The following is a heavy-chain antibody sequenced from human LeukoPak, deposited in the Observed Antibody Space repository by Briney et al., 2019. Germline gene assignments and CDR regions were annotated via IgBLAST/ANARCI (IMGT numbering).Heavy chain of an antibody. V-gene: IGHV1-69*13. J-gene: IGHJ5*02. D-gene: IGHD1-26*01. CDR1: GGTFTSYA. CDR3: ARKLRLGGNWFDP. Sequence: SVKVSCKTSGGTFTSYAITWVRQAPGQGLEWMEKIIPISGTTNYAQKFQGRVTFTADESTSTAYMELSSLRSEDTALYYCARKLRLGGNWFDPWGQGTLVTVSS. CDR2: IIPISGTT.